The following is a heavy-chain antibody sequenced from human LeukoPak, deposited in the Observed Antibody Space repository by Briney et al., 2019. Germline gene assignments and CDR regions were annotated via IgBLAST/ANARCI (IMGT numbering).Heavy chain of an antibody. Sequence: GGSLRLSCAASGFSFSSYGMHWVRQAPGKGLEWVASLWYDGTNKYYADSVKGRFTISRDNSKNTLYLQMDSLRAEDTAVYYCATDLGSSRPNFWGQGILVTVSS. D-gene: IGHD6-13*01. CDR1: GFSFSSYG. V-gene: IGHV3-33*01. CDR3: ATDLGSSRPNF. J-gene: IGHJ4*02. CDR2: LWYDGTNK.